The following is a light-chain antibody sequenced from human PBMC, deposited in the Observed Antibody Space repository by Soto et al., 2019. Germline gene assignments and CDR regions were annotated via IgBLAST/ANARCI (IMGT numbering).Light chain of an antibody. CDR2: GAS. Sequence: DIVLTQSPGTLSLSPGERATLSCRASQIISSTYLGWYQQKPGQAPRLLIYGASSRATGIPDRFSGSGSGTDFTLTISRLEPEDFAVYYCQQRSNWPPYTFGQGTKLEIK. CDR1: QIISSTY. CDR3: QQRSNWPPYT. J-gene: IGKJ2*01. V-gene: IGKV3D-20*02.